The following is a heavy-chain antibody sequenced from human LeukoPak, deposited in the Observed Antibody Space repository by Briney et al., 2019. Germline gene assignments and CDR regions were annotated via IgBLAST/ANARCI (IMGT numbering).Heavy chain of an antibody. CDR1: GFTFDDFA. V-gene: IGHV3-20*04. J-gene: IGHJ4*02. CDR3: VRGVKRDGYNPFDY. CDR2: INRNGVST. Sequence: PGGSLRLSCAASGFTFDDFAMGWVRQAPGRGLEWVSGINRNGVSTGYADSVKGRFTISRDNAENSLYLQMFSLRTDDTALYCCVRGVKRDGYNPFDYWGQGTVVTVSS. D-gene: IGHD5-24*01.